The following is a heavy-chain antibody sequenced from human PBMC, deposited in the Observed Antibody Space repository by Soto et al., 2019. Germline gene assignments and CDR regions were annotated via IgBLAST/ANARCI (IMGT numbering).Heavy chain of an antibody. V-gene: IGHV1-18*04. CDR1: GYTFTSYG. CDR2: ISAYNGNT. J-gene: IGHJ6*02. D-gene: IGHD1-1*01. CDR3: ARDRTGTTDYYGMDV. Sequence: ASVKVSCKASGYTFTSYGISWVRQAPGQGLEWMGWISAYNGNTNYAQKLQGRVTMTTDTSTSTAYMGLRSLRSDDTAVYYCARDRTGTTDYYGMDVWGQGTTVTVSS.